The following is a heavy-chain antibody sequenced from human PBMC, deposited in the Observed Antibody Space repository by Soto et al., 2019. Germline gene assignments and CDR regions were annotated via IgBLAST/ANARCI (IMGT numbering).Heavy chain of an antibody. V-gene: IGHV3-11*06. J-gene: IGHJ4*02. D-gene: IGHD4-17*01. Sequence: PGGSLRLSCAASGFTFSDYYMSWTRQAPGKGLEWVSYISSSSGYTNYADSVKGRFTISRDNAKNSLYLQMNSLRAEDTAVYYCAKEYGRLDYWGQGTLVTVSS. CDR1: GFTFSDYY. CDR2: ISSSSGYT. CDR3: AKEYGRLDY.